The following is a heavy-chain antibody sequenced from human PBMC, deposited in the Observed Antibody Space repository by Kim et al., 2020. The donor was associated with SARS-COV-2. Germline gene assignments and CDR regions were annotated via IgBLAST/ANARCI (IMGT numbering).Heavy chain of an antibody. CDR2: ISSSSSYI. CDR3: ARDGQFLEWLSPWYSYYYRVV. D-gene: IGHD3-3*01. V-gene: IGHV3-21*01. Sequence: GGSLRLSCAASGFTFSSYSMNWVRQAPGKGLEWVSSISSSSSYIYYADSVKGRFTISRDNAKNALYLQMNSLRAEDTAVYYCARDGQFLEWLSPWYSYYYRVVGGKGTADTVPS. CDR1: GFTFSSYS. J-gene: IGHJ6*03.